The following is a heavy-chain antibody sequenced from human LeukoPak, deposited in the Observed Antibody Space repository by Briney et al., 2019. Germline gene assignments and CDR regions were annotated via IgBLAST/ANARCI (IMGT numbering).Heavy chain of an antibody. Sequence: ASVTVSCKASGYTFTDYYIHWVRQAPGQGLEWMGQINPNSGDTNNAQKFQGRVTMTRDTSISTAYMELSRLRSDDTDVYYCARVSLSGYYNFVDDCWGQGTLVTVSS. CDR1: GYTFTDYY. CDR3: ARVSLSGYYNFVDDC. CDR2: INPNSGDT. D-gene: IGHD3-9*01. J-gene: IGHJ4*02. V-gene: IGHV1-2*05.